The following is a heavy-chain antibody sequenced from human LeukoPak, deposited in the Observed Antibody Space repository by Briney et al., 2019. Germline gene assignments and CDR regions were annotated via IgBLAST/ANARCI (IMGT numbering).Heavy chain of an antibody. CDR3: ARDVLGYYFDY. CDR1: GYTFTSYY. D-gene: IGHD5/OR15-5a*01. V-gene: IGHV1-46*01. Sequence: ASVKVSCKASGYTFTSYYMHWVRQAPGQGLEWMGIINPSGGSTSYAQKFQGRATMTRDTSTSTVYMELSSLRSEDTAVYYCARDVLGYYFDYWGQGTLVTVSS. CDR2: INPSGGST. J-gene: IGHJ4*02.